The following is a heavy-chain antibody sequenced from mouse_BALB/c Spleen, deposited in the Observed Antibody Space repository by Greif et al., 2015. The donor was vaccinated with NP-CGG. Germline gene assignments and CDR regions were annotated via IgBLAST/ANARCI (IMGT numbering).Heavy chain of an antibody. CDR3: ARRNGNYLAWFAY. V-gene: IGHV1-87*01. CDR2: IYPGDGDT. Sequence: QVQLQQPGAELARPGASVKLSCKASGYTFTSYWMQWVKQRPGQGLEWIGAIYPGDGDTRYTQKFKGKATLTADKSSSTAYMQLSSLASEDSAVYYCARRNGNYLAWFAYWGQGTLVTVSA. D-gene: IGHD2-1*01. J-gene: IGHJ3*01. CDR1: GYTFTSYW.